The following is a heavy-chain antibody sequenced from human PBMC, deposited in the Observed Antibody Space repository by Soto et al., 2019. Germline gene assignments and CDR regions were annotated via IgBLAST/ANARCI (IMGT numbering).Heavy chain of an antibody. Sequence: EVQLVESGGGLVQPGESLRLSCAASGFTFSYYWMHWVRQAPGKGLVWVSRIHSDGSSTTHADSVKGRFTISRDNARNTLYLQMNSLRAEDTAVYYCARGDRGAFDLWGQGTVVTVSS. CDR1: GFTFSYYW. CDR2: IHSDGSST. J-gene: IGHJ3*01. D-gene: IGHD1-26*01. CDR3: ARGDRGAFDL. V-gene: IGHV3-74*01.